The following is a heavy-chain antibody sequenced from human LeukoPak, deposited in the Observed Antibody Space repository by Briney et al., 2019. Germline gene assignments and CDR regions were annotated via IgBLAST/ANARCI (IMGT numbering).Heavy chain of an antibody. J-gene: IGHJ4*02. Sequence: ASVKVSCKASGYTFTSYDINWVRQAPGQGLEWMGWISAYNGNTNYAQKLQGRVTMTTDTSTSTAYMELRSLRSDDTAVYYCARDLAGTLWDYYDSSGYYYGYWGQGTLVTVSS. D-gene: IGHD3-22*01. CDR3: ARDLAGTLWDYYDSSGYYYGY. V-gene: IGHV1-18*01. CDR2: ISAYNGNT. CDR1: GYTFTSYD.